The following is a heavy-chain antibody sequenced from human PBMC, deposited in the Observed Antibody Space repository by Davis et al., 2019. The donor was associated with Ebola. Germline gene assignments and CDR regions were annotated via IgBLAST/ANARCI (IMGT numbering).Heavy chain of an antibody. D-gene: IGHD5-12*01. J-gene: IGHJ3*02. V-gene: IGHV1-58*01. CDR2: IVVGSGNT. Sequence: AASVKVSCKASGFTSTSSAVRWVRQARGQRLELIGWIVVGSGNTNYAPKFQGRVTVTRDTSTTTVYMDLSSLRSEDTALYYCTTPGGQDSGYDVFDIWGQGTMVTVSS. CDR3: TTPGGQDSGYDVFDI. CDR1: GFTSTSSA.